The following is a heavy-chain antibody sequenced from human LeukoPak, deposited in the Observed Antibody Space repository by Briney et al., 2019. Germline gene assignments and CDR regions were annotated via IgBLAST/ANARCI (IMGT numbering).Heavy chain of an antibody. CDR3: APSGRDFLTGYPQYFQH. J-gene: IGHJ1*01. CDR1: GGSLSSYY. CDR2: IYYSGST. D-gene: IGHD3-9*01. Sequence: SETLSLTCTVSGGSLSSYYWNWIRQPPGKGLEWIGYIYYSGSTNYNPSLESRVTISVDTSKNQFSLKLSSVTAADTAVYYCAPSGRDFLTGYPQYFQHWGQGTLVTVSS. V-gene: IGHV4-59*01.